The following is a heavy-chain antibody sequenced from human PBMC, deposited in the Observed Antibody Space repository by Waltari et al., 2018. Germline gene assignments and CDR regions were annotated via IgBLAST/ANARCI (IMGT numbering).Heavy chain of an antibody. CDR2: IIPIFGTA. Sequence: QVQLVQSGAEVKKPGSSVKVSCKASGGTFSSYAISWVRPAPGQGLEWMGGIIPIFGTANYAQKFQGRVTITADESTSTAYMELSSLRSEDTAVYYCASDVDTAMAAGWYGMDVWGQGTTVTVSS. CDR3: ASDVDTAMAAGWYGMDV. CDR1: GGTFSSYA. V-gene: IGHV1-69*01. D-gene: IGHD5-18*01. J-gene: IGHJ6*02.